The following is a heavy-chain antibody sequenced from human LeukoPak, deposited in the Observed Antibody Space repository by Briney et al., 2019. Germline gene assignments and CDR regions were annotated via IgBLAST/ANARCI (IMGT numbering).Heavy chain of an antibody. CDR1: GGSISSGGYY. CDR2: IYYSGST. V-gene: IGHV4-31*03. J-gene: IGHJ3*02. CDR3: ARGYSGFHAFDI. Sequence: SETLSLTCTVSGGSISSGGYYWSWIRQHPGKGLEWFGYIYYSGSTYYNPSLKSRVTISVDTSKNQFSLKVSSVTAADTAVYYCARGYSGFHAFDIWGQGTMVTVSS. D-gene: IGHD5-12*01.